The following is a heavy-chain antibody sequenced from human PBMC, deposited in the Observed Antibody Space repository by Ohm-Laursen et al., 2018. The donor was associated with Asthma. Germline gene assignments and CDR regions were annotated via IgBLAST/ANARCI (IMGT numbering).Heavy chain of an antibody. D-gene: IGHD3-3*01. CDR3: ARASITIFGVVRDNWFDP. CDR1: GGSISNGSYY. V-gene: IGHV4-31*03. CDR2: IYYSGST. Sequence: SQTLSLTCTVSGGSISNGSYYWSWIRQHPGKGLEWIGYIYYSGSTYYNPSLKSRVTISVDTSKNQFSLKLSSVTAADTAVYYCARASITIFGVVRDNWFDPWGQGTLVTVSS. J-gene: IGHJ5*02.